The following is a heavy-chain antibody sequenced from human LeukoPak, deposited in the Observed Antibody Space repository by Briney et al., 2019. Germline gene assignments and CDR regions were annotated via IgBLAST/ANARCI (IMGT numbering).Heavy chain of an antibody. D-gene: IGHD3-3*01. V-gene: IGHV4-4*07. CDR1: GGSVSPYY. J-gene: IGHJ4*02. Sequence: SETLSLTCTVSGGSVSPYYWSWIRQPAGKGLEWIGRVYTSGTTNYNPSLKSRVTMSVDASKNQFSLKLTSVTAADTAVYFCARVRFGPGGELFDYWGQGTLVTVSS. CDR3: ARVRFGPGGELFDY. CDR2: VYTSGTT.